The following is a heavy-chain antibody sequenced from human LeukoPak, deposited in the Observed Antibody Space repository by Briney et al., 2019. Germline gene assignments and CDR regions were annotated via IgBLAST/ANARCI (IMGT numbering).Heavy chain of an antibody. D-gene: IGHD3-22*01. V-gene: IGHV3-23*01. Sequence: GGSLRLSCAASGFTFSNHAMNWVRQAPGKGLEWVSTVTGSGGSTYYADSVKGRFTISRDNSKNTLYLQVNSLRAEDTAVYYCANRGLPDSSGYCYPLPYFDYWGQGTLVTVSS. CDR1: GFTFSNHA. CDR2: VTGSGGST. J-gene: IGHJ4*02. CDR3: ANRGLPDSSGYCYPLPYFDY.